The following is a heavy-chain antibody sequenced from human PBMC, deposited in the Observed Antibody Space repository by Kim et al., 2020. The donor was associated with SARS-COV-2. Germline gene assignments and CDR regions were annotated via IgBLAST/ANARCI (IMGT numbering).Heavy chain of an antibody. CDR3: ARYCSSWFD. J-gene: IGHJ4*02. D-gene: IGHD6-13*01. V-gene: IGHV3-53*01. Sequence: GGSLRLSCAASGFTVSSNYMSWVRQAPGKGLEWVSVIYSGGSTYYADSVKDRFTISRDNYKNKRYLQMNSMRAEDTAVYYCARYCSSWFDWGQGTLVTVSS. CDR2: IYSGGST. CDR1: GFTVSSNY.